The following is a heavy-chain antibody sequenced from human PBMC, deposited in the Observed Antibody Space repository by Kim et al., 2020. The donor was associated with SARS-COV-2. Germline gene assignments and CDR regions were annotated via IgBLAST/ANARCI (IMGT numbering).Heavy chain of an antibody. Sequence: FADSVKGRCTISRDNSRNTLYLQMNSLRAEDTAVYYCATPGSSGWYVYWGQGTLVTVSS. V-gene: IGHV3-23*01. D-gene: IGHD6-19*01. J-gene: IGHJ4*02. CDR3: ATPGSSGWYVY.